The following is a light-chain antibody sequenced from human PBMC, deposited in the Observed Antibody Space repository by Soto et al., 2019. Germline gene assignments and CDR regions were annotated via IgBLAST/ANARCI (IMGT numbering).Light chain of an antibody. CDR3: QQYNDWPPIT. V-gene: IGKV3-15*01. Sequence: EVVMTQSPATLSVSPGDRATLSCRASESIRSNLAWYQQKPGQAPRLLIYGTSTRATNIPARFSGSGSGTEFTLTISSLQSEDFAVYFCQQYNDWPPITFGQGPRLEIK. CDR1: ESIRSN. CDR2: GTS. J-gene: IGKJ5*01.